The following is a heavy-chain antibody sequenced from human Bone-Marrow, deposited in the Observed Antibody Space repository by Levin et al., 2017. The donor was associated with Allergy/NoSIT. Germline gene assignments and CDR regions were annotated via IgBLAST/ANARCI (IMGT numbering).Heavy chain of an antibody. CDR3: ATDLVGATSDPYY. D-gene: IGHD1-26*01. CDR1: GFTFSNAW. CDR2: IKDKRDGGTT. J-gene: IGHJ4*02. V-gene: IGHV3-15*01. Sequence: PGGSLRLSCAASGFTFSNAWMIWVRQGPGKGLEWVGRIKDKRDGGTTEFAAPVKGRFTISRDDSANTLYLQMNSLKTEDTAVYYCATDLVGATSDPYYWGRGTLVTVSS.